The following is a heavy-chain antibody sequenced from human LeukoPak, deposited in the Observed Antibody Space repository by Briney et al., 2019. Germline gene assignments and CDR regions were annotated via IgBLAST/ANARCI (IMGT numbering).Heavy chain of an antibody. V-gene: IGHV4-39*01. D-gene: IGHD3-10*01. CDR2: IYYSGST. CDR1: GGSISSSSYY. Sequence: SETLSLTCTVSGGSISSSSYYWGWIRQPPGKGLEWIGSIYYSGSTYYNPSLKSRVTISVDTSKNQFSLKLSSVTAAVTAVYYCARGDTGSYYTPAFDYWGQGTLVTVSS. J-gene: IGHJ4*02. CDR3: ARGDTGSYYTPAFDY.